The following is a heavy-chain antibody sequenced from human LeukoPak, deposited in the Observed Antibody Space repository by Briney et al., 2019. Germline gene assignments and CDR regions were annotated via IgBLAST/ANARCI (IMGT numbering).Heavy chain of an antibody. CDR2: IYYRGAT. Sequence: SETLSLTCTVSGGSISTGGYYWSWIRQHPGKGLEWIGYIYYRGATYHNPSLKSRVTISEDTSKNQFSLKLSSVTAADTAVYYCARVNVVVVAATTHVITPSYYFDYWGQGTLVTVSS. D-gene: IGHD2-15*01. CDR3: ARVNVVVVAATTHVITPSYYFDY. J-gene: IGHJ4*02. CDR1: GGSISTGGYY. V-gene: IGHV4-31*03.